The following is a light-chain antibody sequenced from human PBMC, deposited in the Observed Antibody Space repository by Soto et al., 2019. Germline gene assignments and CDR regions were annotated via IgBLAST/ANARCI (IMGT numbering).Light chain of an antibody. J-gene: IGKJ1*01. V-gene: IGKV1-5*03. CDR2: MAS. CDR1: QSIYTW. CDR3: QQYVKYPVT. Sequence: DIQMTQSPSPLSASVGDRVTITCRANQSIYTWLAWYQHKPGKAPKFLIYMASSLENGVPSRCSGSGSGTEFTLTISSLQPDDFATYVCQQYVKYPVTFGQGTKVEIK.